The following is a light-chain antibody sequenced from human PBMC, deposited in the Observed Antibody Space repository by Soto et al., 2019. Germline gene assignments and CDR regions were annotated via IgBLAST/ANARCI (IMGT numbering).Light chain of an antibody. Sequence: MTQSPSTLSASVGDTVTVTCRASQSVSGWLAWYQQKPGQSPRVLIYMGSTRASGVPDRFSCSGSGTYFTLKISRVEAGDAGVYYCMQALQTPRTFGQGTKVDIK. V-gene: IGKV2-28*01. CDR2: MGS. J-gene: IGKJ1*01. CDR3: MQALQTPRT. CDR1: QSVSGW.